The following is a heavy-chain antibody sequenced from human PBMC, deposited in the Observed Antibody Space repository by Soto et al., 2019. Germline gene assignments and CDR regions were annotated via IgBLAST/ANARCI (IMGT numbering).Heavy chain of an antibody. CDR3: ARGFEVVVLAASPNWFDP. CDR2: IHYSGST. J-gene: IGHJ5*02. V-gene: IGHV4-31*03. D-gene: IGHD2-15*01. Sequence: QVQLQESGPGLVKPSQTLSLTCTVSGGSIDTGDSYWSWIRQNPGKGLEWLGYIHYSGSTYYNPSLKTRVTMSLDTSEKQFSLQLRSVTAADTAIYYCARGFEVVVLAASPNWFDPWGQGILVTVSS. CDR1: GGSIDTGDSY.